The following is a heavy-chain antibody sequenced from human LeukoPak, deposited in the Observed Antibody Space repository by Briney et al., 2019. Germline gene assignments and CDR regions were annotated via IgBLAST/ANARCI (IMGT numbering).Heavy chain of an antibody. CDR1: GYTFTSYG. CDR3: ARVVSGDDAFDI. CDR2: ISAYNGNT. J-gene: IGHJ3*02. Sequence: ASVKVSCKASGYTFTSYGISWVRQAPGQGLEWMGLISAYNGNTNYAQKLQGRVTMTTDTSTSTAYMELRSLRSDDTAVYYCARVVSGDDAFDIWGQGTMVTVSS. D-gene: IGHD3-10*01. V-gene: IGHV1-18*01.